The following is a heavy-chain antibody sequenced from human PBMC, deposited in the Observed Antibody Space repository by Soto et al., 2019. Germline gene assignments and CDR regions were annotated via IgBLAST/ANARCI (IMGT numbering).Heavy chain of an antibody. CDR3: ARVSAIFGVAPFDP. Sequence: SVKVSCKASGGTFSSYTISWVRQAPGQGLEWMGGIIPIFGTANYAQKFQGRVTITADESTSTAYMELSSLRSEDTAAYYCARVSAIFGVAPFDPWGQGTLVTVSS. CDR1: GGTFSSYT. D-gene: IGHD3-3*01. CDR2: IIPIFGTA. V-gene: IGHV1-69*13. J-gene: IGHJ5*02.